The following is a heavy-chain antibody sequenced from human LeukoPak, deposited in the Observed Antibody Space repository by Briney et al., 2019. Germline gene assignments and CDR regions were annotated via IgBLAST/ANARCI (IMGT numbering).Heavy chain of an antibody. J-gene: IGHJ4*02. Sequence: SQTLSLTCTVSDGSISSAGYYWGWIRQPPGNGLEWIGTIYYSGSTYYNPALNSRVTISVDTSKNLFSLKLTSVTAADTAVYYCARREGIIASADYFDYWGQGTLVTVSS. CDR2: IYYSGST. CDR1: DGSISSAGYY. D-gene: IGHD6-13*01. CDR3: ARREGIIASADYFDY. V-gene: IGHV4-39*01.